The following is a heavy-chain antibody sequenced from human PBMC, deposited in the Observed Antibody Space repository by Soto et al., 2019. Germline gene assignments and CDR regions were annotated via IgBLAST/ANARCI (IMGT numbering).Heavy chain of an antibody. V-gene: IGHV1-18*01. CDR2: ISVYYGNT. CDR3: ARCLRGAGTVYYYGMDV. CDR1: GYIFTSYG. D-gene: IGHD6-19*01. J-gene: IGHJ6*02. Sequence: QVPLVQSGAEVKKPGASVKVSCKASGYIFTSYGISWVRQAPGQGLEWMGWISVYYGNTNYAQKLQGRVTMTTDTSTITAYMELRSLRSDDTAVYYCARCLRGAGTVYYYGMDVWGQGTTVTVSS.